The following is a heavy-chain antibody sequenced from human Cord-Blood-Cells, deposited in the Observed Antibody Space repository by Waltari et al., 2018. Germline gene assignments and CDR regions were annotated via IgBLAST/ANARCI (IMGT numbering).Heavy chain of an antibody. V-gene: IGHV1-3*01. Sequence: VKKPGASVKVSCKASGYTFTSYAMHWVRQAPGQRLEWMGWINAGNGNTKYSQKFQGRVTITRDTSASTAYMELSSLRSEDTAVYYCARGGDYGDYAEYFQHWGQGTLVTVSS. CDR2: INAGNGNT. CDR1: GYTFTSYA. J-gene: IGHJ1*01. D-gene: IGHD4-17*01. CDR3: ARGGDYGDYAEYFQH.